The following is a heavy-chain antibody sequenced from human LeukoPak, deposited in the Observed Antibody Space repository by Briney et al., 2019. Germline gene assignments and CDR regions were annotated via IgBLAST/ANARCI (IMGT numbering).Heavy chain of an antibody. V-gene: IGHV1-2*02. CDR3: ARVRRVRYFDWLSSAFDI. D-gene: IGHD3-9*01. Sequence: ASVKVSCKASGYTFTGYYMHWVRQAPGQGLEWMGWINPNSGGTNYAQKFQGRVTMTRDTSIGTAYMELSRLRSDDTAVYYCARVRRVRYFDWLSSAFDIWGQGTMVTVSS. CDR1: GYTFTGYY. J-gene: IGHJ3*02. CDR2: INPNSGGT.